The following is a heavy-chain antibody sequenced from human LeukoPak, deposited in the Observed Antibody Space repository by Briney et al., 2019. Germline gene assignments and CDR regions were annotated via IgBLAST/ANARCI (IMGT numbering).Heavy chain of an antibody. V-gene: IGHV3-53*04. J-gene: IGHJ4*02. CDR2: IYSGGST. D-gene: IGHD6-13*01. CDR3: ARDMSAAAGTFDY. CDR1: GFTVSSNY. Sequence: GGSLRLSCAASGFTVSSNYMSWVRQAPGKGLEWVSDIYSGGSTYYADSVKGRFTISRHNSKNTLYLQMNSLRAEDTAVYYCARDMSAAAGTFDYWGQGTLVTVSS.